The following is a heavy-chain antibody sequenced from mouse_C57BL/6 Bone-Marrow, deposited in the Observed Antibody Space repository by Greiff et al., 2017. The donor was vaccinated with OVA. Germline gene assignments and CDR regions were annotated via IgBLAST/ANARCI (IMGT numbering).Heavy chain of an antibody. CDR3: ARDEAGYAMDY. CDR2: SRNKANDYTT. Sequence: EVQLVESGGGLVQSGRSLRLSCATSGFTFSDFYMEWVRQAPGKGLEWIAASRNKANDYTTEYSASVKGRFIVSRDTSQSILYLQMNALRAEDTAIYYCARDEAGYAMDYWGQGTSVTVSS. V-gene: IGHV7-1*01. J-gene: IGHJ4*01. CDR1: GFTFSDFY.